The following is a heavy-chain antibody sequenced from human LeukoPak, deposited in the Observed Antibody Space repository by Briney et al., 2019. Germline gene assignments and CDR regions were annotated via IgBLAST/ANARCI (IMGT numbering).Heavy chain of an antibody. V-gene: IGHV1-2*02. CDR3: ARDRWAARGDYVPPIDY. CDR2: INPNSGGT. J-gene: IGHJ4*02. Sequence: ASVKVSCKASGGTFSRYAISWVRQDPGQGLEWMGGINPNSGGTNYAQKFQGRVTMTRDTSFSTAYMELSRLTSDDTAVYYCARDRWAARGDYVPPIDYWGQGTLVNVSS. D-gene: IGHD3-16*01. CDR1: GGTFSRYA.